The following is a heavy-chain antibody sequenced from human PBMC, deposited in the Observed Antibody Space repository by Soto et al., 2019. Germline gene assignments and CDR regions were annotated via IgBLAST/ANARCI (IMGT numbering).Heavy chain of an antibody. CDR1: GGTFSSYA. Sequence: SVKVSCKASGGTFSSYAISWVRQAPGQGLEWMGGIIPIFGTANYAQKFQGRVTITADESTSTAYMELSSLRSDDTAVYYCTKDCSSTSCPLDYWGQGTLVTVSS. D-gene: IGHD2-2*01. J-gene: IGHJ4*02. CDR3: TKDCSSTSCPLDY. V-gene: IGHV1-69*13. CDR2: IIPIFGTA.